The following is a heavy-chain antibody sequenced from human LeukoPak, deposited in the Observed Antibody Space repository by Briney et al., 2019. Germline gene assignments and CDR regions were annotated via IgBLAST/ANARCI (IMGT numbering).Heavy chain of an antibody. CDR2: INHSGST. CDR1: GGSFSGYY. V-gene: IGHV4-34*01. J-gene: IGHJ1*01. Sequence: SETLSLTCAVYGGSFSGYYWSWIRQPPGKGLEWIGEINHSGSTNYNPSLKSRVTISVDTSKNQFSLKLSSVTAADTAVYYCARGRYFQHWGQGTLVTVSS. CDR3: ARGRYFQH.